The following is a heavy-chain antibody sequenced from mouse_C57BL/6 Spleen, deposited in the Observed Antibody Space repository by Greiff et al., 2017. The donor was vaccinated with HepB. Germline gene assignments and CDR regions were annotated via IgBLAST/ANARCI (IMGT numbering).Heavy chain of an antibody. V-gene: IGHV2-6-1*01. Sequence: QVQLKESGPGLVAPSQSLSITCTVSGFSLTSYGVHWVRQPPGKGLEWLVVIWSDGSTTYNSALKSRLSISKDNSKSQVFLKMNSLQTDDTAMYYCARHEGYGYDDYAMDYWGQGTSVTVSS. CDR3: ARHEGYGYDDYAMDY. D-gene: IGHD2-2*01. CDR1: GFSLTSYG. J-gene: IGHJ4*01. CDR2: IWSDGST.